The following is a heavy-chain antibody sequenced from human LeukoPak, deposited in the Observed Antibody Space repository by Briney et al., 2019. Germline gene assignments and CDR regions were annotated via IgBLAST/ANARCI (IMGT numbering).Heavy chain of an antibody. V-gene: IGHV1-2*02. D-gene: IGHD3-22*01. CDR3: AARYYYDSSGRFDY. J-gene: IGHJ4*02. CDR2: INPNSGGT. CDR1: GYTFTGYY. Sequence: ASVKVSCKASGYTFTGYYMHWVRQAPGQGLEWMGWINPNSGGTNYAQKFQGRVTTTRDTSISTAYMELSRLRSDDTAVYYCAARYYYDSSGRFDYWGQGTLVTVSS.